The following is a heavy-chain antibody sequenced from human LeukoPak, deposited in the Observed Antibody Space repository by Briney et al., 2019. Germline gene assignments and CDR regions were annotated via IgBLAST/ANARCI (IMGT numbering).Heavy chain of an antibody. CDR1: GYTFTDYY. CDR2: INPNSGGT. J-gene: IGHJ4*02. V-gene: IGHV1-2*02. D-gene: IGHD1-26*01. Sequence: GASVKVSCKASGYTFTDYYMHWVRQAPGQGREWMGWINPNSGGTNYAQKFQGRVTMTRDTSISTAYMELSRLRSDDTAVYYCAREGPIVGATHLVDYWAQGTLVTVSS. CDR3: AREGPIVGATHLVDY.